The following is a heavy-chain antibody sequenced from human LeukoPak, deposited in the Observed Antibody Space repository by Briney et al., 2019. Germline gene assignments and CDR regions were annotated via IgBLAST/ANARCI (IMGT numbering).Heavy chain of an antibody. Sequence: ASVKVSCKASGYTFTSYYMHWVRQAPGQGLEWMGIINPSGGSTSYAQKFQGRVTMTRDTSTSTVYMELSSLRSEDTAVYYCARDTPDYDILTGTDQYYYYGMDVWGQGTTVTVSS. D-gene: IGHD3-9*01. V-gene: IGHV1-46*01. CDR1: GYTFTSYY. J-gene: IGHJ6*02. CDR3: ARDTPDYDILTGTDQYYYYGMDV. CDR2: INPSGGST.